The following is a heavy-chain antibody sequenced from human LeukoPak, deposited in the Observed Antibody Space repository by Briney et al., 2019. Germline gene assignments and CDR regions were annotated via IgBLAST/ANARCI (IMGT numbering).Heavy chain of an antibody. CDR2: INSDGNSI. Sequence: GGSLRLSCAASGFTFSSYWMHWVRQAPGKGLVWVSRINSDGNSISYADSVKGRFTISRDNAKNTLYLQMNSLRAEDTAVYYCARADSSSRYRYWGQGTLVTVSS. CDR3: ARADSSSRYRY. J-gene: IGHJ4*02. CDR1: GFTFSSYW. D-gene: IGHD6-13*01. V-gene: IGHV3-74*01.